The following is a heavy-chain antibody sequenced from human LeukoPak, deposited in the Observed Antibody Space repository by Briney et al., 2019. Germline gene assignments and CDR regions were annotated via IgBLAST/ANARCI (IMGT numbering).Heavy chain of an antibody. CDR2: ISYDVSKT. J-gene: IGHJ6*03. D-gene: IGHD1-26*01. CDR1: GFTFSTYA. Sequence: PGGSLRLSCAASGFTFSTYAMHWVRQAPGKGLEWVAVISYDVSKTYYADSVKGRFTISRDKSKNTLYLQMNSLRAEDTAVYYCARDFSRGSYKGRDYYMDVWGKGTTVTVSS. CDR3: ARDFSRGSYKGRDYYMDV. V-gene: IGHV3-30*04.